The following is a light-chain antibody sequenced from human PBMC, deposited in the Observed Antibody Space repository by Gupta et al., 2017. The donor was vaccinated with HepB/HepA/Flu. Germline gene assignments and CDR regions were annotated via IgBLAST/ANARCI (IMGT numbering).Light chain of an antibody. J-gene: IGKJ4*01. CDR2: RAS. V-gene: IGKV1-5*03. Sequence: DLQMTQSPSTLSASIGDRVTITCRTSQSITTYLAWYQQKPGKAPKLLIYRASSLESGVPSRFSGSGSGTEFTLTSSSLQPDDVATYYCQQYSNYITFGGGTKVEI. CDR3: QQYSNYIT. CDR1: QSITTY.